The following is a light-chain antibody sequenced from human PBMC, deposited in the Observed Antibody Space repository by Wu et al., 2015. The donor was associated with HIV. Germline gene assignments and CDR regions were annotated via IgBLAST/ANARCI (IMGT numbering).Light chain of an antibody. CDR3: QQYHAYPYS. CDR2: KAS. J-gene: IGKJ2*03. V-gene: IGKV1-5*03. CDR1: QSIIGW. Sequence: DIQMTQSPSTLSASVGDRVTITCRASQSIIGWLAWYQQKPEKAPKLLIYKASNLESGVPSRFSGSGSGTEFTLTISSLQPDDFATYYCQQYHAYPYSFGQGTKLEIK.